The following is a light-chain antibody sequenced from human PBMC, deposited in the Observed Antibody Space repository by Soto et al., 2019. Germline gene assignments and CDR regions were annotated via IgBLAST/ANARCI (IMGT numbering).Light chain of an antibody. CDR1: SSNIGSNA. Sequence: QSVLTQPPSASGTPGQKVTISCSGSSSNIGSNAVNWYQQLPGTAPKLLIYSNNQRPSGVLDRFSGSKSGTSASLAIGGLQSADEADYYCATWDDSLNGAVFGGGTQLTVL. V-gene: IGLV1-44*01. CDR3: ATWDDSLNGAV. CDR2: SNN. J-gene: IGLJ7*01.